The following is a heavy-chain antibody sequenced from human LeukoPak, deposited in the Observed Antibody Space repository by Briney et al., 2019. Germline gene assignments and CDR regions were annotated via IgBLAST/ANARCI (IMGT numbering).Heavy chain of an antibody. CDR2: INHSGST. CDR1: GGSFSGYY. V-gene: IGHV4-34*01. CDR3: ARTYASVFYCSSTSCYGYMDV. D-gene: IGHD2-2*01. Sequence: SETLSLTCAVYGGSFSGYYWSWIRQPPGKGLEWIGEINHSGSTNYNPSLKSRVTISVDTSKNQFSLKLSSVTAADTAVYYCARTYASVFYCSSTSCYGYMDVWGKGTTVTISS. J-gene: IGHJ6*03.